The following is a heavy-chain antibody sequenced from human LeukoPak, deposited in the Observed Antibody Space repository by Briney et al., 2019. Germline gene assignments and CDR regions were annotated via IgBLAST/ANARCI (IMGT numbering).Heavy chain of an antibody. CDR3: ARTGAATMHFDY. V-gene: IGHV4-59*01. CDR1: GGSISSYY. CDR2: IYYSGST. D-gene: IGHD6-13*01. Sequence: SETLSLTCTVSGGSISSYYWSWIRQPPGKGLEWIGSIYYSGSTNYNPSLKSRVTISVDTCKNQFSLKLSSVTAADTAVYYCARTGAATMHFDYWGQGTLVTVSS. J-gene: IGHJ4*02.